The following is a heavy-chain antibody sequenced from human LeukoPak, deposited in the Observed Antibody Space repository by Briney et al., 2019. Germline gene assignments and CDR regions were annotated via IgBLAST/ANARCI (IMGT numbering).Heavy chain of an antibody. CDR2: IIPILGIA. CDR3: ASDPVEMATIIFDY. J-gene: IGHJ4*02. D-gene: IGHD5-24*01. Sequence: ASVKVSCKASGGTFSSYAINWVRQAPGQGLEWMGRIIPILGIANYAQKFQGRVTITADKSTSTAYMELSSLRSEDTAVYYCASDPVEMATIIFDYWGQGTLVTVSS. V-gene: IGHV1-69*04. CDR1: GGTFSSYA.